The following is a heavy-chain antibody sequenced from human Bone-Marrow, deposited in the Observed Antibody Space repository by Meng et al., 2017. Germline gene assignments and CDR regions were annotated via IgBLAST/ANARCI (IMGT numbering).Heavy chain of an antibody. CDR3: AKVPYGDYFNWFDP. D-gene: IGHD4-17*01. CDR1: NFTLSIYA. J-gene: IGHJ5*01. CDR2: LSSSGSST. Sequence: GESLKISCATSNFTLSIYAMTWVRQAPGKGLEWVSSLSSSGSSTYYADSVKGRFTISRDNSKNTLYLQMNSLRAEDTAIYFCAKVPYGDYFNWFDPRGQGTQVTVSS. V-gene: IGHV3-23*01.